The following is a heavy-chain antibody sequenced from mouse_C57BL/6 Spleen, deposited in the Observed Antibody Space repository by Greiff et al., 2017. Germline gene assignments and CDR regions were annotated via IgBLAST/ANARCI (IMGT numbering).Heavy chain of an antibody. Sequence: QVQLQQSGAELVKPGASVKISCKASGYAFSSYWMNWVKQRPGKGLEWIGQIYPGDGDTNYNGKFKGKATLTADKSSSKAYMQLTSLTSEDAAVYFCARVGTTVVDYWGQGTTLTVSS. CDR1: GYAFSSYW. CDR3: ARVGTTVVDY. V-gene: IGHV1-80*01. D-gene: IGHD1-1*01. J-gene: IGHJ2*01. CDR2: IYPGDGDT.